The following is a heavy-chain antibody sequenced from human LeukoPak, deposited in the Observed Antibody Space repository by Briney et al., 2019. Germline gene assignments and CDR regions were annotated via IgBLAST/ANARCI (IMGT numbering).Heavy chain of an antibody. D-gene: IGHD5-18*01. CDR2: IEDSGNN. J-gene: IGHJ4*02. Sequence: SETLSLTCAVSGGSAGYNFWNWIRQPPGKGLEWIGYIEDSGNNKYNPSLKSRVTISVDTSNNQFSLKLISVTAADTAVYYCARGGDTAMEIIDYWGQGTLVTVSS. CDR3: ARGGDTAMEIIDY. V-gene: IGHV4-59*08. CDR1: GGSAGYNF.